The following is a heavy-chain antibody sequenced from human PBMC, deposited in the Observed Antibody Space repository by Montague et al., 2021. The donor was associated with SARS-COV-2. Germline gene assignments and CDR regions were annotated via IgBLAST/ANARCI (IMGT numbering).Heavy chain of an antibody. J-gene: IGHJ6*02. Sequence: CAISGDSVSSNSVSWNWIRQSPSRGLEWLGRTYYRSKWSNEYALSVKSRITITPDTSKNQLSLQLTSVTPEDTAVYYCARDYFSSSWYGRPYYYYGMDVWGQGTTVTVSS. CDR3: ARDYFSSSWYGRPYYYYGMDV. CDR1: GDSVSSNSVS. D-gene: IGHD6-13*01. CDR2: TYYRSKWSN. V-gene: IGHV6-1*01.